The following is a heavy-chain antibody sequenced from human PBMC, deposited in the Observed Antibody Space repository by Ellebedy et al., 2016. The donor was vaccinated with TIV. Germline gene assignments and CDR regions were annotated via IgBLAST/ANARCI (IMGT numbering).Heavy chain of an antibody. CDR3: ARGLKGDCSSTSCRGSFDY. D-gene: IGHD2-2*01. Sequence: ASVKVSXKASGYTFTGYYMHWVRQAPGQGLEWMGWINPNSGGTNYAQKFQGRVTMTRDTSISTAYMELSRLRSDDTAVYYCARGLKGDCSSTSCRGSFDYWGQGTLVTVSS. CDR2: INPNSGGT. J-gene: IGHJ4*02. V-gene: IGHV1-2*02. CDR1: GYTFTGYY.